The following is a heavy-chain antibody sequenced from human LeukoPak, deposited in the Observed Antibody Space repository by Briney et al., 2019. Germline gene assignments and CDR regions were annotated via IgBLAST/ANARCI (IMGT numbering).Heavy chain of an antibody. Sequence: ASVKVSCKASGYTFTGYYMHWVRQAPGQGLEWMGWINPNSGGTNYAQKFQGRVTMTRDTSISTAYMELSRLRSDDTAVYYCASSSGSYYPLYYYYYMDVWGKGATVTVSS. D-gene: IGHD1-26*01. CDR1: GYTFTGYY. J-gene: IGHJ6*03. CDR3: ASSSGSYYPLYYYYYMDV. V-gene: IGHV1-2*02. CDR2: INPNSGGT.